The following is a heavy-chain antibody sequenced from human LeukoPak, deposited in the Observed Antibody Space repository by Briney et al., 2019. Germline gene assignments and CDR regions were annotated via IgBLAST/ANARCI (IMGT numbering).Heavy chain of an antibody. J-gene: IGHJ4*02. CDR2: VHNDGDTK. V-gene: IGHV3-30*02. CDR1: AFTFSSYY. CDR3: ATGTGYYYDR. Sequence: GGSLRLSCAASAFTFSSYYMHWVRQAPGKCLEWVAVVHNDGDTKYFGDSVKGRFTISRDNSKNTLYLQMNSLRAEDTAVYYCATGTGYYYDRWGQGTLVTVAS. D-gene: IGHD3-9*01.